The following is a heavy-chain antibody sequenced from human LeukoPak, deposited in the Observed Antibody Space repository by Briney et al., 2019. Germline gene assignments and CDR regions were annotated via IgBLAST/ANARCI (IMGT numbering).Heavy chain of an antibody. Sequence: VGSLRLSCAASGFTFSSYAMSWVRRAPGKGLEWVSSISGSGGSTYYADSVKGRFTISRDNSKNTLYLQMNSLRTEDTAVYYCAITRGIGLSFDYWGQGTLVTVSS. J-gene: IGHJ4*02. CDR3: AITRGIGLSFDY. D-gene: IGHD6-13*01. CDR2: ISGSGGST. V-gene: IGHV3-23*01. CDR1: GFTFSSYA.